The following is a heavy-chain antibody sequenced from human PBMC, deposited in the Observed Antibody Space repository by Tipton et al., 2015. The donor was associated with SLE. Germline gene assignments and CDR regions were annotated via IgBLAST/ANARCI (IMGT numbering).Heavy chain of an antibody. V-gene: IGHV3-30*02. J-gene: IGHJ4*02. D-gene: IGHD7-27*01. Sequence: GSLRLSCAASGFAFGFYDIHWVRQAPGKGLEWVAFIRNDGSDKDYADSVKGRFTISRDNAKNSLYLQMNSLRAEDTAVYYCARDLNWDYYFDYWGQGTLVTVSS. CDR1: GFAFGFYD. CDR3: ARDLNWDYYFDY. CDR2: IRNDGSDK.